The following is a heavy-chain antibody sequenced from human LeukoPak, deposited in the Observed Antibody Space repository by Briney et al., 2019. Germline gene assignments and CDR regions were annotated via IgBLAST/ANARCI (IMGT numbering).Heavy chain of an antibody. J-gene: IGHJ4*02. D-gene: IGHD6-6*01. CDR1: GFTFSSYA. CDR3: AKWKYSNSGIDDY. V-gene: IGHV3-23*01. CDR2: ISGSGDNT. Sequence: GGSLRLSCAASGFTFSSYAMSWVRQVPGKGLEWVSVISGSGDNTYYADSVKGRFTISRDNSKNMLYLQMNSLRAEDTAVYYCAKWKYSNSGIDDYWGQGTLATVSS.